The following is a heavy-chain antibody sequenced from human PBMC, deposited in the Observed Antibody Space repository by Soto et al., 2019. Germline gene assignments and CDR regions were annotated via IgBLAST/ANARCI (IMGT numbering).Heavy chain of an antibody. CDR3: ARFLEAGPAAIPILDY. D-gene: IGHD2-2*01. J-gene: IGHJ4*02. V-gene: IGHV1-18*01. CDR1: GYTFTSYG. CDR2: ISAYNGNT. Sequence: QVQLVQSGAEVKKPGASVKVSCKASGYTFTSYGISWVRQAPGQGLEWMGWISAYNGNTNYAQKLKGRVTMTTDTSTSTAYMELRSLRSDDTAVYYCARFLEAGPAAIPILDYWGQGTLVTVSS.